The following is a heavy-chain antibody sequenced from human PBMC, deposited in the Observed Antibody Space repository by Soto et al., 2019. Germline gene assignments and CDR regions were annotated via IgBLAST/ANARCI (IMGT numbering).Heavy chain of an antibody. V-gene: IGHV1-46*04. J-gene: IGHJ6*02. CDR3: ARNKPEPMDDYPNVGSGDLHDYGLDV. Sequence: QVQLVQSGAEMKKPGASVKVSCQASGYTVRNFYMHWVRQAPGQGLEWMGDINPGGGSEDYAQALQDRVCVTTHASTGTVYTQLSSLRSDGTAVYYCARNKPEPMDDYPNVGSGDLHDYGLDVWGQGTTVTVS. CDR2: INPGGGSE. CDR1: GYTVRNFY. D-gene: IGHD2-21*01.